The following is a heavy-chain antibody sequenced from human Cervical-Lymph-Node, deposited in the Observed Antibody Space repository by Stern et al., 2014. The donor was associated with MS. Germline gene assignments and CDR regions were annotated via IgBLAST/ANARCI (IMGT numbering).Heavy chain of an antibody. CDR2: FDPEDGET. CDR3: ATDRGDK. J-gene: IGHJ4*02. Sequence: VQLVESGAEVKKPGASVTVSCNVAGHPLSELAMHWLRQLPTRGLEWMGQFDPEDGETVYAQQFQGRLTMTEEKSTGTAYMTLTALRSEDTAVYYCATDRGDKWGPGTLVTVSS. V-gene: IGHV1-24*01. D-gene: IGHD3-10*01. CDR1: GHPLSELA.